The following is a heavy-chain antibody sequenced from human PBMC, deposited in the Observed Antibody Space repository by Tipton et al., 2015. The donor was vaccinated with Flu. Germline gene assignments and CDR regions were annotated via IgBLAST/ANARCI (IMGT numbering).Heavy chain of an antibody. V-gene: IGHV4-38-2*01. D-gene: IGHD3-22*01. CDR1: GYSISSGYY. Sequence: GLVKPSETLSLTCAVSGYSISSGYYWGWIRQPPGKGLESIGIIYHSGSTYYNPSLKSRVTISVDTSKNQFSLRLTSVIAADTAVYYCVRVGGYYDSSGPFDYWGQGTLVTVSS. CDR2: IYHSGST. CDR3: VRVGGYYDSSGPFDY. J-gene: IGHJ4*02.